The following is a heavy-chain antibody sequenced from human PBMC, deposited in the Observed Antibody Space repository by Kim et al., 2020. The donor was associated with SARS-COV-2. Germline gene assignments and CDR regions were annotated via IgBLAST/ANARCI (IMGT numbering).Heavy chain of an antibody. CDR3: TRQGFDC. Sequence: GGSLRLSCAASGFTFSGSAMHWVRQASGKGLEWVAGINSKANSYSADYAAAGKGRFTNNRDDTKNTPIMNMNSLKTEETYVYNGTRQGFDCCGQGTL. V-gene: IGHV3-73*01. J-gene: IGHJ4*02. CDR1: GFTFSGSA. CDR2: INSKANSYSA.